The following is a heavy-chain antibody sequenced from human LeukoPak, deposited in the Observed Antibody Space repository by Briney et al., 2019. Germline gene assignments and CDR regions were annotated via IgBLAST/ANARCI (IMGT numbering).Heavy chain of an antibody. CDR2: ISGSGGST. V-gene: IGHV3-23*01. J-gene: IGHJ2*01. CDR1: GFTFSSYW. Sequence: PGGSLRLSCAASGFTFSSYWMHWVRQAPGKGLEWVSAISGSGGSTYYADSVKGRFTISRDNSKNTLYLQMNSLRAEDTAVYYCAKKRYGDYPYADWYFDLWGRGTLVTVSS. D-gene: IGHD4-17*01. CDR3: AKKRYGDYPYADWYFDL.